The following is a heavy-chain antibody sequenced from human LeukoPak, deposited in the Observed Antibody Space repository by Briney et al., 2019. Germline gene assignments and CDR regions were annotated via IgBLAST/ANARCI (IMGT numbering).Heavy chain of an antibody. D-gene: IGHD6-13*01. CDR3: ARVTQQNNWFDP. CDR2: ISSSGSTI. CDR1: GFTFSSYS. V-gene: IGHV3-48*04. J-gene: IGHJ5*02. Sequence: GGSLRLSCAASGFTFSSYSMNWVRQAPGKGLEWVSYISSSGSTIYYADSVKGRFTISRDNAKNSLYLQMNSLRAEDTAVYYCARVTQQNNWFDPWGQGTLVTVSS.